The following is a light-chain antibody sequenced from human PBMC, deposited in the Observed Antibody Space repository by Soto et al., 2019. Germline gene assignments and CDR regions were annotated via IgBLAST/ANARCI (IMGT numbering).Light chain of an antibody. CDR1: SSNIGKNT. J-gene: IGLJ3*02. CDR2: GNN. Sequence: QSVLTQPPSASGTPGQRVTISCSGSSSNIGKNTVSWYQQLPGTAPKLLIYGNNQRPSGVPDRFSGSKSDTSASLAISGLQSEDEADYYCTAWDSSLSGRVFGGGTQLTVL. CDR3: TAWDSSLSGRV. V-gene: IGLV1-44*01.